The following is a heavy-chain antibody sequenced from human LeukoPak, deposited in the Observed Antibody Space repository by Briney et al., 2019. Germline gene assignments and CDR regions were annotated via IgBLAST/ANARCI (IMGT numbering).Heavy chain of an antibody. CDR2: IYHSGST. CDR1: GGSISSSNW. Sequence: SETLSLTCAVSGGSISSSNWWSWVRQPPGKGLEWIGEIYHSGSTNYNPSLKSRVTISVDKSKNQFSLKLSSVTAADTAVYYCARKASVITFGGVIVTFDYWGQGTLVTVSS. J-gene: IGHJ4*02. D-gene: IGHD3-16*02. V-gene: IGHV4-4*02. CDR3: ARKASVITFGGVIVTFDY.